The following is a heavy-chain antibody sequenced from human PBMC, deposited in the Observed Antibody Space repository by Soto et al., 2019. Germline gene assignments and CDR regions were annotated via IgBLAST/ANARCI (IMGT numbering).Heavy chain of an antibody. D-gene: IGHD5-12*01. V-gene: IGHV4-30-2*01. Sequence: TPSLPFAVSGGSIRRGGYSWSFIRQPPGKGLEWIGYIYHSGSTYYNPSLKSRVTISVDRSKNQFSLKLSSVTAADTAVYYCARVLHGYSGFEDYFDYWGQGALVTVSS. CDR2: IYHSGST. J-gene: IGHJ4*02. CDR3: ARVLHGYSGFEDYFDY. CDR1: GGSIRRGGYS.